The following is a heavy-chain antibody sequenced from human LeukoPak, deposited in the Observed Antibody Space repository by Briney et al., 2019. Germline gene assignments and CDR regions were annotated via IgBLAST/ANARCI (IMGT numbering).Heavy chain of an antibody. D-gene: IGHD1-26*01. Sequence: PGGSLRLSCAASGFIFSSYWMSWVRQSPRKGLEWVANIRQDGGEEYYLDSVKGRFTISRDNVKNSLYLQMNSLRAEDTAVYFCARDKIAGATKFDYWGQGTLVTVSS. J-gene: IGHJ4*02. CDR1: GFIFSSYW. CDR3: ARDKIAGATKFDY. CDR2: IRQDGGEE. V-gene: IGHV3-7*01.